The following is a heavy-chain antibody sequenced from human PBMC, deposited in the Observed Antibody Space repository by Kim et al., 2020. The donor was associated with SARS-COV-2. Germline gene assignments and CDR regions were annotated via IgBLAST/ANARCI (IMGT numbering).Heavy chain of an antibody. Sequence: AQNRKGRVTITKDTTRSTAYMELRSLRSDDTAVYYCARDLGNPREGWFDPWGQGTLVTVSS. V-gene: IGHV1-18*01. J-gene: IGHJ5*02. D-gene: IGHD7-27*01. CDR3: ARDLGNPREGWFDP.